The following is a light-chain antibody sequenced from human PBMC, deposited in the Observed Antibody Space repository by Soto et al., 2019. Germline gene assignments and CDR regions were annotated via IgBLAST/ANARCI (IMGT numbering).Light chain of an antibody. V-gene: IGLV2-11*01. J-gene: IGLJ1*01. Sequence: QSVLTQPASVSGSPGQSITISCTGTSSDVGGYDYVSWYQQHPGKAPKVMIYDVDKRPSGVPDRFSGSKSGNTASLTISDLQTEDEADYYCCSNAGRPDVFGAGTKVIV. CDR3: CSNAGRPDV. CDR2: DVD. CDR1: SSDVGGYDY.